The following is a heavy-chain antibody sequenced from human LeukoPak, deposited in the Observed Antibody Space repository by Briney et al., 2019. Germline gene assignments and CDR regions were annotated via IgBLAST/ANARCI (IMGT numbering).Heavy chain of an antibody. CDR2: FDPEDGET. D-gene: IGHD6-19*01. CDR1: GYTFTSYY. J-gene: IGHJ4*02. V-gene: IGHV1-24*01. Sequence: ASVKVSCKASGYTFTSYYMHWVRQAPGQGLEWMGGFDPEDGETIYAQKFQGRVTMTEDTSTDTAYMELSSLRSEDTAVYYCATDLGYSSGWYGRWGQGTLVTVSS. CDR3: ATDLGYSSGWYGR.